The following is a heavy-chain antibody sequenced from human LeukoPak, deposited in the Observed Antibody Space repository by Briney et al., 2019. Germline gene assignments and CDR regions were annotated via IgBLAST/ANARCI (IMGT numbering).Heavy chain of an antibody. Sequence: RSGGSLRLSCAASGFTFSSYSMNWVRQAPGKGLEWVSSISSSSSYIYYADSVKGRFTISRDNAKNSLYLQMNSLRAEDTAVYYCARENYYGSGRQDYWGQGTLVTVSS. CDR2: ISSSSSYI. D-gene: IGHD3-10*01. V-gene: IGHV3-21*01. CDR1: GFTFSSYS. J-gene: IGHJ4*02. CDR3: ARENYYGSGRQDY.